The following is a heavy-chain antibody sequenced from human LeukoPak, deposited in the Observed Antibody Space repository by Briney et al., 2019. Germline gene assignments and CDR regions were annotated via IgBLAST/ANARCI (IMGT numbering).Heavy chain of an antibody. V-gene: IGHV4-59*01. Sequence: PSETLSLTCTVSGGSISSYYWSWIRQPPGKGLELIGYIYYSGSTNYNPSLKSRVTRSVDTPQNQFSLKLSSVTAADTAVYYCARDLTSSSWYFAFDIWGQGTMVTVSS. D-gene: IGHD6-13*01. J-gene: IGHJ3*02. CDR2: IYYSGST. CDR3: ARDLTSSSWYFAFDI. CDR1: GGSISSYY.